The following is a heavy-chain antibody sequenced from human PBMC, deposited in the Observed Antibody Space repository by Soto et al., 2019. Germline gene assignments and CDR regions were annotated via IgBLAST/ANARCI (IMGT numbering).Heavy chain of an antibody. CDR2: ISAYNGNT. CDR3: ARAKGYSYGKKQKTPGFYYYYAMDV. CDR1: GYTFTSYG. D-gene: IGHD5-18*01. Sequence: ASVKVSCKASGYTFTSYGISWVRQAPGQGLEWMGWISAYNGNTNYAQKLQGRVTMTTDTSTSTAYMELRSLRSDDTAVYYCARAKGYSYGKKQKTPGFYYYYAMDVWGQGTTVIVSS. V-gene: IGHV1-18*01. J-gene: IGHJ6*02.